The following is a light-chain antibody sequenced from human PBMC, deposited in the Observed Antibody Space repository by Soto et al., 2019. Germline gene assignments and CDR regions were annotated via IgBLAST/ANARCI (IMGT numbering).Light chain of an antibody. CDR3: SSYAGSNIVV. V-gene: IGLV2-8*01. CDR2: EVS. CDR1: SSDVGGYNF. J-gene: IGLJ2*01. Sequence: QSALTQPPSASGSPGQSVTISCTATSSDVGGYNFVSWYQQHPGKAPKLMIYEVSERPSGGPDGFSGSKSGNTASLSVSGLQAEDEADYYCSSYAGSNIVVFGGGTKLTVL.